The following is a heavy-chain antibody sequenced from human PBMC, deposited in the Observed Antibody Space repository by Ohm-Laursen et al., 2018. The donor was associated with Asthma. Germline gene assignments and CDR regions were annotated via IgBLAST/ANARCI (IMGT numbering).Heavy chain of an antibody. Sequence: SVKISCKASGYTFTGYYMHWVRQAPGQGLEWMGRINPNSGGTDYAQKFQGRVTMTRDTSISTAYMELSRLRSDDTAVYYCARNLEDIVVVGNWFDPWGQGTLVTVSS. CDR3: ARNLEDIVVVGNWFDP. CDR1: GYTFTGYY. D-gene: IGHD2-15*01. V-gene: IGHV1-2*06. CDR2: INPNSGGT. J-gene: IGHJ5*02.